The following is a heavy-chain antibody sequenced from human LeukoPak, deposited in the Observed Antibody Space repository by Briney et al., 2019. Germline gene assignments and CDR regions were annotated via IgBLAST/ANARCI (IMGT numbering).Heavy chain of an antibody. V-gene: IGHV3-23*01. J-gene: IGHJ4*02. CDR2: ISGSGGVT. CDR1: GFTLSSYA. CDR3: AKVPQIDY. Sequence: PGGSLRLSCAVSGFTLSSYAMTWVRQAPGKGLEWVSGISGSGGVTFYADSVKGRFTISRDNSKNTLYLQMTSLRVEDTALYYCAKVPQIDYWGQGTLVTVSS.